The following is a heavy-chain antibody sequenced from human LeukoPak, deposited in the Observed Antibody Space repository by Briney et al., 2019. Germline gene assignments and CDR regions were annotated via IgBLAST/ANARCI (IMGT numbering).Heavy chain of an antibody. CDR3: ARGPSARWFDP. Sequence: ASVKVSCKASGYTFTDYYMHWVRQAPGQGLEWMGWISPNSGGTNFAQKVQGRVTMTRDMSISTAYMELNRLTSDDTAVYYCARGPSARWFDPWGQGTLVTVSS. J-gene: IGHJ5*02. V-gene: IGHV1-2*02. CDR1: GYTFTDYY. CDR2: ISPNSGGT.